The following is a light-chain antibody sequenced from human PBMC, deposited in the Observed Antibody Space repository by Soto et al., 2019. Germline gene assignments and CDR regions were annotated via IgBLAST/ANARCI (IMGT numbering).Light chain of an antibody. Sequence: QSALTQPASVSGSPGQSISISCTGTSSDIGAYNYVSWYQQHPGKVPKLTISEVTNRPSGVSNRFSGSKSGNTASLTVSGLQAEDEADYYCSSYAGSNNVVFGTGTKLTVL. V-gene: IGLV2-14*01. CDR1: SSDIGAYNY. CDR2: EVT. CDR3: SSYAGSNNVV. J-gene: IGLJ1*01.